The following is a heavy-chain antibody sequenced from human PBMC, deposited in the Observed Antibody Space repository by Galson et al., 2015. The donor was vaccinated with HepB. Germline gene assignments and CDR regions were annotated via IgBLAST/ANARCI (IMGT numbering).Heavy chain of an antibody. J-gene: IGHJ4*02. CDR2: INPNSGGT. CDR1: GYTFTGYY. V-gene: IGHV1-2*02. Sequence: SVKVSCKASGYTFTGYYMHWVRQAPGQGLEWMGWINPNSGGTNYAQKFQGRVTMTRDTSISTAYMELSRLRSDDTAVYYCARERQYYYDSSGYSDDGYWGQGTLVTVSS. CDR3: ARERQYYYDSSGYSDDGY. D-gene: IGHD3-22*01.